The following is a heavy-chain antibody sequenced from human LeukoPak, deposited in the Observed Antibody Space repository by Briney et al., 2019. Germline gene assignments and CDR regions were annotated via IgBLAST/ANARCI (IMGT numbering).Heavy chain of an antibody. CDR2: ISSSSSTI. CDR1: GFTFSSYS. J-gene: IGHJ4*02. Sequence: PGGSLRLSCAASGFTFSSYSMNWVRQAPGKGLEWVSYISSSSSTIYYADSVKGRFTISRDNSKNTLYLQMNSLRAEDTAVYYCARDPLDLHYYGSGSEIDYWGQGTLVTVSS. D-gene: IGHD3-10*01. CDR3: ARDPLDLHYYGSGSEIDY. V-gene: IGHV3-48*01.